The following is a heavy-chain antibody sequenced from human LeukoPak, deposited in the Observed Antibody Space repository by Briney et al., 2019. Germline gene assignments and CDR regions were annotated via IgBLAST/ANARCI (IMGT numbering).Heavy chain of an antibody. V-gene: IGHV3-48*04. CDR3: ARVLDRAEDY. D-gene: IGHD1-26*01. CDR1: GFTFSSHN. J-gene: IGHJ4*02. CDR2: ISSSGSPI. Sequence: PGGSLRLSCAATGFTFSSHNVNWVRQAPGKGLEWISFISSSGSPIFYEDSVKGRFTISRDNAKNSLYLQMNSLRVEDTAVYYCARVLDRAEDYWGQGTLVTVSS.